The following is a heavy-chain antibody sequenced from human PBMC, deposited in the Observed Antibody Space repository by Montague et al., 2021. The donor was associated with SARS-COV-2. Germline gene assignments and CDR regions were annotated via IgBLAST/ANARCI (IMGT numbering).Heavy chain of an antibody. CDR1: GFSLSTSGVG. D-gene: IGHD6-13*01. V-gene: IGHV2-5*02. CDR2: IYWDDDK. Sequence: PALVKPTQTLTLTCTFSGFSLSTSGVGVGWIRQPPGKALEWLALIYWDDDKRYSPSLKSRLTITEDTSKNQVVLTMTNMDPVDTATYYCAHRKVLAAVWDYWGQGTLVTVSS. CDR3: AHRKVLAAVWDY. J-gene: IGHJ4*02.